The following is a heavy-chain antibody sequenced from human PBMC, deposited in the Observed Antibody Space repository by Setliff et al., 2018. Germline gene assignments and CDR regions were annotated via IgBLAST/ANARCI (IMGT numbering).Heavy chain of an antibody. V-gene: IGHV1-18*01. D-gene: IGHD3-10*01. J-gene: IGHJ6*02. CDR2: ISASNGNT. CDR3: AGSITMVRGGGMDV. Sequence: ASVKVSCKASGYTFTTYGISWVRQAPGQGLEWMGWISASNGNTNYAQKFQGRVTITRDTSASTAYMELSSLRSEDTAVYYCAGSITMVRGGGMDVWGQGTTVTVSS. CDR1: GYTFTTYG.